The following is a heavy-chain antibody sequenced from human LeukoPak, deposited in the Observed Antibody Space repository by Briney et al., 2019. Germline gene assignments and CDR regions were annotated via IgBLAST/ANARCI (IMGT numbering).Heavy chain of an antibody. V-gene: IGHV5-51*01. J-gene: IGHJ4*02. Sequence: GESLKISCKGSGYXFTTYWICWVRQMPGKGLEWMGIIYPGDSDTRYSPSFPGQVTISADKSLSTAYLQWSSLKASDTAMYFCARRGYCSGGSCYSAPFDYWGQGTLVIVSS. CDR3: ARRGYCSGGSCYSAPFDY. CDR2: IYPGDSDT. D-gene: IGHD2-15*01. CDR1: GYXFTTYW.